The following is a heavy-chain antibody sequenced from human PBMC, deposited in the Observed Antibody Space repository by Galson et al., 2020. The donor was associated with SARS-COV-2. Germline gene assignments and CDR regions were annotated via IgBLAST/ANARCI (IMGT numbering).Heavy chain of an antibody. D-gene: IGHD2-2*01. CDR1: GYTLTELS. V-gene: IGHV1-24*01. J-gene: IGHJ5*02. Sequence: ASVKVSCKVSGYTLTELSMHWVRQAPGKGLEWMGGFDPEDGETIYAQKFQGRVTMTEDTSTDTAYMELSSLRSEDTAVYYCATGPAYCSSTSCYFWFDPWGQGTLVTVSS. CDR3: ATGPAYCSSTSCYFWFDP. CDR2: FDPEDGET.